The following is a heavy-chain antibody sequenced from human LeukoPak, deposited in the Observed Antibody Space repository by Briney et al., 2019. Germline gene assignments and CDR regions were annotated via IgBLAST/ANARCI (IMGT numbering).Heavy chain of an antibody. V-gene: IGHV3-66*02. CDR3: ARAVDDAFDI. CDR2: IYSGGST. CDR1: GFTVSSNY. Sequence: PGGSLRLSCAASGFTVSSNYMSWVRQAPGKGLEWVSVIYSGGSTCYADSVKGRFTISRDNSKNTLYLQMNSLRAEDTAVYYCARAVDDAFDIWGQGTMVTVSS. J-gene: IGHJ3*02. D-gene: IGHD4-23*01.